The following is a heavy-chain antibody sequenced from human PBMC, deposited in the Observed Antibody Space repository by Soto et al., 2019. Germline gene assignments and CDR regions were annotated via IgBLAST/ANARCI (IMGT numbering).Heavy chain of an antibody. CDR1: GFTFSSYG. Sequence: GSLRLSCAASGFTFSSYGMHWVRQAPGKGLEWVAVIWYDGSNKYYADSVKGRFTISRDNSKNTLYLQMNSLRAEDTAVYYCAIAQFSYRPSSVGYRGTGTLVT. CDR3: AIAQFSYRPSSVGY. V-gene: IGHV3-33*01. CDR2: IWYDGSNK. D-gene: IGHD6-6*01. J-gene: IGHJ4*02.